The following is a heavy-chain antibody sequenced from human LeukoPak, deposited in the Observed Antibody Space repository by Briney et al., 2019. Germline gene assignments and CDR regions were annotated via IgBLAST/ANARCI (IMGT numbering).Heavy chain of an antibody. CDR1: GFTFRTSE. J-gene: IGHJ4*02. Sequence: GGSLRLSCVASGFTFRTSEMYWVRQAPGKGLEWVAVISYDGSNKYYADSVKGRFTISRDNSKNTLYLQMNSLRAEDTAVYYCAREGQGYYGSGSYYNVYFDYWGQGTLVTVSS. V-gene: IGHV3-30*04. CDR3: AREGQGYYGSGSYYNVYFDY. CDR2: ISYDGSNK. D-gene: IGHD3-10*01.